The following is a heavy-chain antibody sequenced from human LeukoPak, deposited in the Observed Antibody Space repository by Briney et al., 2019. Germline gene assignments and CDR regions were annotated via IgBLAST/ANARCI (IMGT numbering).Heavy chain of an antibody. CDR2: IYHSGST. CDR3: ARAELSHRGYHYGMDV. V-gene: IGHV4-34*09. D-gene: IGHD1-14*01. J-gene: IGHJ6*02. CDR1: GGSFSGYY. Sequence: SETLSLTCAVYGGSFSGYYWSWIRQPPGKGLEWIGYIYHSGSTYYNPSLKSRVIISADTSKNQLSLKLSSVTAADTAVYYCARAELSHRGYHYGMDVWGQGATVTVS.